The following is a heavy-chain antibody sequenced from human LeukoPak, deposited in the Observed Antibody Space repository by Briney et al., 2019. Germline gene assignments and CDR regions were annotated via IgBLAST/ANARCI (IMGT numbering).Heavy chain of an antibody. V-gene: IGHV1-2*02. J-gene: IGHJ3*02. Sequence: GASVKVSCKASGYTFTGYYMHWVRQAPVQGLEWMGWISPNSGGTNYAQKFQGRVTMTRDTSISTAYMELSRLRSDDTAVYYCARVSSPWSPRDAFDIWGQGTMVTVSS. CDR1: GYTFTGYY. D-gene: IGHD1-26*01. CDR3: ARVSSPWSPRDAFDI. CDR2: ISPNSGGT.